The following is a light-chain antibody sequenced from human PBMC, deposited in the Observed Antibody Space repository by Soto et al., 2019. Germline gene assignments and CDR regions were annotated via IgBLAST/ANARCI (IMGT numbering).Light chain of an antibody. CDR3: QQHHSYPIT. V-gene: IGKV1-9*01. CDR2: TAS. Sequence: DIQLTQSPSFLSASVGDGITISCRASQGISSYLAWYQQKPGKAPKLLIHTASTLQSGVPSRFSGSGGGAEFTLTISSLQPEDFATYYCQQHHSYPITFGQGTRLEIK. CDR1: QGISSY. J-gene: IGKJ5*01.